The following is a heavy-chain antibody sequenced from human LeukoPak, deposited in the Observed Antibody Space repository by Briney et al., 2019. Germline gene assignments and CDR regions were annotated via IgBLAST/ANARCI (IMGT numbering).Heavy chain of an antibody. V-gene: IGHV3-53*05. J-gene: IGHJ4*02. Sequence: PGGSLRLSCAASGFTVSSNYMSWVRQAPGKGLEWVSVIYSGGSTYYADSVKGRFTISRDNSKNTLYLQMNSLRGDDTAVYFCARGAFSGSYPTSYFDYWGQGTLVTVSS. CDR2: IYSGGST. D-gene: IGHD1-26*01. CDR1: GFTVSSNY. CDR3: ARGAFSGSYPTSYFDY.